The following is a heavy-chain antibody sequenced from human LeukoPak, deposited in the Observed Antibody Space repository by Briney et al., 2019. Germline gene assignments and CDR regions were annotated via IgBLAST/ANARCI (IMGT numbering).Heavy chain of an antibody. CDR3: AKETVAVAGHDAFDI. J-gene: IGHJ3*02. D-gene: IGHD6-19*01. Sequence: PGGSRRLSCAASGFTVSDYYMSWIRQAPGKGLEWVSAISGSGGSTYYADSVKGRFTISRDNSKNTLYLQMNSLRAEDTAVYYCAKETVAVAGHDAFDIWGQGTMVTVSS. V-gene: IGHV3-23*01. CDR2: ISGSGGST. CDR1: GFTVSDYY.